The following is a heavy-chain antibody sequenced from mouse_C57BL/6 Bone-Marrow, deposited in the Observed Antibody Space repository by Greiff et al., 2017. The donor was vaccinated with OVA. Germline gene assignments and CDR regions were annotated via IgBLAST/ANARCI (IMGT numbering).Heavy chain of an antibody. J-gene: IGHJ2*01. CDR1: GFNIKDYY. CDR2: IDPEDGET. CDR3: AQIYYYGSSHFPFDY. Sequence: EVKLQESGAELVKPGASVKLSCTASGFNIKDYYMHWVKQRTEQGLEWIGRIDPEDGETKYAPKFQGKATITADTSSNTAYLQLSSLTSEDTAVYYCAQIYYYGSSHFPFDYWGQGTTLTVSS. V-gene: IGHV14-2*01. D-gene: IGHD1-1*01.